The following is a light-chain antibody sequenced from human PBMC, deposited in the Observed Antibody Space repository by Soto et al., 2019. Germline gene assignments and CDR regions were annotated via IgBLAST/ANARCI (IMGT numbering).Light chain of an antibody. V-gene: IGKV3-20*01. CDR1: QSVSNNY. J-gene: IGKJ1*01. CDR2: GAS. CDR3: KQYGSSGT. Sequence: ELVLTQSPVTLSLSPGDSATLSCRASQSVSNNYLAWYQQKPGQAPRLLIYGASNRATGIQDRFSGSGSGTEFTLTIRRLEPEDFAVYYCKQYGSSGTFGQGTKVDIK.